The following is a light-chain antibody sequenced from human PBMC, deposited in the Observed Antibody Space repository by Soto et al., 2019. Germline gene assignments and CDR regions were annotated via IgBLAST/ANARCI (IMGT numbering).Light chain of an antibody. CDR3: SSYTSSSTLYV. V-gene: IGLV2-14*01. Sequence: QSSLTQPASVSGSHGQSITISCTGTSSDVGGYNYVSWYQQHPGKAPKLMIYDVSNRPSGVSNRFSGSKSGNTASLTISGLQAEDEADYYCSSYTSSSTLYVFGTGTKSPS. CDR2: DVS. J-gene: IGLJ1*01. CDR1: SSDVGGYNY.